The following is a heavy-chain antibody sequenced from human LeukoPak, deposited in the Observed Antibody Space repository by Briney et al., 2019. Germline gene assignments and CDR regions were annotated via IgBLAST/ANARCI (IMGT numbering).Heavy chain of an antibody. J-gene: IGHJ4*02. V-gene: IGHV1-69*13. CDR1: GGTFSSYA. CDR3: ARVHYDYVWGSYRGYFDY. CDR2: IIPIFGTA. D-gene: IGHD3-16*02. Sequence: SVKVSCKASGGTFSSYAISWVRQAPGQGLEWMGGIIPIFGTANYAQKFQGRVTITADESTSTAYMELSSLRSEDTAVYYCARVHYDYVWGSYRGYFDYWGQGTLVTVSS.